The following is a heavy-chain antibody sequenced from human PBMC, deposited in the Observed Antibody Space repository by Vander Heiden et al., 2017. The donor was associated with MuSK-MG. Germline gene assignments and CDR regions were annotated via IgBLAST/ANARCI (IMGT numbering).Heavy chain of an antibody. CDR2: VHYSGGT. V-gene: IGHV4-39*01. D-gene: IGHD2-15*01. J-gene: IGHJ6*02. Sequence: QLQLQESGPGLVKPSGTLSLTCTCTGGAYSSSRYSSGWVRPPPGKGLEWSGSVHYSGGTIYNPPLKRRVTIAEDTSKNQFSLKVNSVTAADTAVYYCARIRGYCRASTCYSPFNGMDVWGQGTTVTVSS. CDR1: GGAYSSSRYS. CDR3: ARIRGYCRASTCYSPFNGMDV.